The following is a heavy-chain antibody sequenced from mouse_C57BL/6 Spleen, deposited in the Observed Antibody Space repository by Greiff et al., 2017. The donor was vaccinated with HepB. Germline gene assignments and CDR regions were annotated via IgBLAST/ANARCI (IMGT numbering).Heavy chain of an antibody. CDR1: GYTFTTYP. CDR3: ARGGYYFDY. Sequence: QVQLQQSGAELVKPGASVKMSCKASGYTFTTYPIKWVKQKHGQGLEWIGNFHPYNDDTNYNEKFKGKATLTVDKSASTVYMGLNRLTSDVSAVDYCARGGYYFDYWGQGTTLTVSS. CDR2: FHPYNDDT. J-gene: IGHJ2*01. V-gene: IGHV1-47*01.